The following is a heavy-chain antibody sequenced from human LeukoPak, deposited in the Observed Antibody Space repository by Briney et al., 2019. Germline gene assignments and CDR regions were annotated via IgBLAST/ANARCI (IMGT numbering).Heavy chain of an antibody. Sequence: SETLSLTCAVYGGSFSGYYWSWIRQPPGKGLEWIGEINHSGSTNYNPSLKSRVTISVDTSKNQFSLKLSSVTAADTAVYYCARRTSSGRLDYWGQGTLVTVSS. V-gene: IGHV4-34*01. CDR1: GGSFSGYY. J-gene: IGHJ4*02. CDR2: INHSGST. CDR3: ARRTSSGRLDY. D-gene: IGHD6-19*01.